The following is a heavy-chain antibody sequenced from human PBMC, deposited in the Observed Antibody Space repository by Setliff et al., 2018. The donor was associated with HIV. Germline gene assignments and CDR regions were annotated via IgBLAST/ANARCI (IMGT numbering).Heavy chain of an antibody. CDR3: AKPTPGLYPRSFDL. J-gene: IGHJ3*01. V-gene: IGHV3-23*01. CDR1: GFAFSTFD. Sequence: GGSLRLSCAASGFAFSTFDMNWVRQTPEKGLEWVSAVSPSSIVTYYADSVKGRFTVSRDDSKNMLFLQMNSLGPEDTAIYSCAKPTPGLYPRSFDLWGQGTMVTVSS. CDR2: VSPSSIVT.